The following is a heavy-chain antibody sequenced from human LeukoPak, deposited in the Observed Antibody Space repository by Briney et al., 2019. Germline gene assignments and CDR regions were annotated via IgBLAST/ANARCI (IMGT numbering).Heavy chain of an antibody. D-gene: IGHD2-15*01. CDR1: GFTLSSYS. J-gene: IGHJ6*02. CDR3: AREGFCSGGSCYSPSPGGMDV. Sequence: GGSLRLSCAVSGFTLSSYSMNWVRQAPGKGLEWVSYISSSSSTICYADSVKGRFTVSRDNAKNSPYLQMNSLRVEDTAVYYCAREGFCSGGSCYSPSPGGMDVWGQGTTVTVSS. V-gene: IGHV3-48*01. CDR2: ISSSSSTI.